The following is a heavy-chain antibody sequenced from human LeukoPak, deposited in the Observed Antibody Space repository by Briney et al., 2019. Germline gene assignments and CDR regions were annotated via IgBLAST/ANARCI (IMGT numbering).Heavy chain of an antibody. CDR3: AKPNINYYDSSGFLDDAFDI. J-gene: IGHJ3*02. Sequence: GGSLRLSCAASGFTFSSYAMNWVRQAPGKGLEWVSGISDSGGITYYADSVKGRFTISRDSSKNTLYLQMNSLRAEDTAVYYCAKPNINYYDSSGFLDDAFDIWGQGTMVTVSS. CDR2: ISDSGGIT. CDR1: GFTFSSYA. V-gene: IGHV3-23*01. D-gene: IGHD3-22*01.